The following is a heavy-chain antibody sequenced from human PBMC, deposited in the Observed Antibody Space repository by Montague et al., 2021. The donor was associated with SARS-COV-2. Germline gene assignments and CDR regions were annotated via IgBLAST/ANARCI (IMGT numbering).Heavy chain of an antibody. J-gene: IGHJ6*03. Sequence: SETLSLTCTVSGVVYLRRSSDEHPSALQSHHDFVCRIHLRKNTNYNPSLKSRVTISVDTSKNQFSLKLSSVTAADTAVYYCARGRVVVVPAAMGLLRELYYYYYRDVGGKGTKVTVS. CDR2: HLRKNT. CDR1: GVVYLRRS. CDR3: ARGRVVVVPAAMGLLRELYYYYYRDV. D-gene: IGHD2-2*01. V-gene: IGHV4-34*01.